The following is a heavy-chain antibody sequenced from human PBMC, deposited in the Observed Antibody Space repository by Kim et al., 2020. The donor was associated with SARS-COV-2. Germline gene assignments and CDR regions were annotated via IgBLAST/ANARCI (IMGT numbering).Heavy chain of an antibody. D-gene: IGHD5-18*01. CDR2: ISSSGSTI. Sequence: GGSLRLSCAASGFTFSSYEMNWVRQAPGKGLEWVSYISSSGSTIYYADSVKGRFTISRDNAKNSLYLQMNSLRAEDTAVYYCARGGTRRGYSYGLGDTGPDYWGQGTLVTVSS. J-gene: IGHJ4*02. CDR3: ARGGTRRGYSYGLGDTGPDY. V-gene: IGHV3-48*03. CDR1: GFTFSSYE.